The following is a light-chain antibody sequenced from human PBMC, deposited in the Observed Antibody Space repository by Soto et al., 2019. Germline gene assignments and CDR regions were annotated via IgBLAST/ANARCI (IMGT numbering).Light chain of an antibody. J-gene: IGKJ1*01. CDR3: QHWS. Sequence: DIQVTQSPSSLSASVGDRVTITCRASQTINRWLAWYQQKPGEVPKLLIYKASVLESGVPSRFSGSGSGTEFTLTISRLQPEDVATYYCQHWSFGQGTKV. CDR1: QTINRW. CDR2: KAS. V-gene: IGKV1-5*03.